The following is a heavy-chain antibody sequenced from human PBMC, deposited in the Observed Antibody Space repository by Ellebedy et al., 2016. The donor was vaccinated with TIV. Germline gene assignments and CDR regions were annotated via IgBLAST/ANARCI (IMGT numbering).Heavy chain of an antibody. D-gene: IGHD3-10*01. Sequence: AASVKVSCKASGFTFTSSAMQWVRQARGQRLEWIGWIVVGSGNTNYAQKFQERVTITRDMSTSTAYMELSSLRSEDTAVYYCATGHLWFGELSGPFDYWGQGTLVTVSS. CDR3: ATGHLWFGELSGPFDY. J-gene: IGHJ4*02. CDR2: IVVGSGNT. CDR1: GFTFTSSA. V-gene: IGHV1-58*02.